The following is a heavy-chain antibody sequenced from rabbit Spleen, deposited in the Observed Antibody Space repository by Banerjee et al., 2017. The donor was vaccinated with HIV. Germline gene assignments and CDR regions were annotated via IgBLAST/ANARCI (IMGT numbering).Heavy chain of an antibody. CDR2: IDVVKSGST. Sequence: QEQLVESGGGLVQPGASLTLTCTASGFPFSSSYDMCWVRQAQGRGLEWIACIDVVKSGSTYYESWAKGRFTISRTSSTTVTLQMTSLTAADTATYFCARETGGGWGVVLYYFNLWGPGTLVTVS. V-gene: IGHV1S45*01. CDR3: ARETGGGWGVVLYYFNL. J-gene: IGHJ4*01. D-gene: IGHD4-1*01. CDR1: GFPFSSSYD.